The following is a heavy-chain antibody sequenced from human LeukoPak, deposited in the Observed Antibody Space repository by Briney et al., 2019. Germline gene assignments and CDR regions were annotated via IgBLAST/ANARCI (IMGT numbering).Heavy chain of an antibody. J-gene: IGHJ4*02. CDR2: ISGSGRST. D-gene: IGHD6-6*01. Sequence: PGGSLRLSCATSGFSFSTYAMTWVRQAPGKGLEWVSSISGSGRSTYHADSVTGRFTVSRDNSRNTLFLQMNSLRVEETAVYYCAKILADSSSGYWGQGTLVTVSS. CDR3: AKILADSSSGY. CDR1: GFSFSTYA. V-gene: IGHV3-23*01.